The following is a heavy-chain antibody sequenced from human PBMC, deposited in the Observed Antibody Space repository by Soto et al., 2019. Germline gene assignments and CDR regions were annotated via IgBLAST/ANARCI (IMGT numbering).Heavy chain of an antibody. CDR1: GFTFSSYS. J-gene: IGHJ4*02. V-gene: IGHV3-23*01. Sequence: PGRSLRLSCACSGFTFSSYSMSWVRQAPGKGLEWVSSLNPGGETTFYADSVKGRFTISRDNSENTLYLQMNSLRAEDTAVYYCADVDPGLCNSYSCRDFDHWGQGTLVTVSS. CDR3: ADVDPGLCNSYSCRDFDH. D-gene: IGHD2-2*01. CDR2: LNPGGETT.